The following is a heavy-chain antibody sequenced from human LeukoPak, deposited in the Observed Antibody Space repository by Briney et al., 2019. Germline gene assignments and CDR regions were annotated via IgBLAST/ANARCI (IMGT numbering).Heavy chain of an antibody. CDR3: ARGRRTIFGVVIRPYFDY. V-gene: IGHV4-34*01. CDR2: INHSGST. Sequence: PSETLSLTCAVYGGSFSGYYWSWIRQPPGKGLEWIGEINHSGSTNYNPSLKSRVTISVDTSKNQFSLKLSSVTAADTAVYYCARGRRTIFGVVIRPYFDYWGQGTLVTVSS. D-gene: IGHD3-3*01. CDR1: GGSFSGYY. J-gene: IGHJ4*02.